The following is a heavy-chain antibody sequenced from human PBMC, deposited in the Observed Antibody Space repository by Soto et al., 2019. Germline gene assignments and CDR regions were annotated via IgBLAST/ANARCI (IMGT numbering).Heavy chain of an antibody. V-gene: IGHV4-30-2*01. CDR1: GGSISNAAYS. J-gene: IGHJ4*02. D-gene: IGHD5-18*01. Sequence: QLQPQESGSGLVTPSHTLSLTCTVSGGSISNAAYSWSWIRQPPGKGLEWIGYIYPSGMPFYNPSLRSRVTISIDRSNDQFSLNLKSVTAADTAVYYCARERGGYGLFDSWGQGTLVTVSS. CDR2: IYPSGMP. CDR3: ARERGGYGLFDS.